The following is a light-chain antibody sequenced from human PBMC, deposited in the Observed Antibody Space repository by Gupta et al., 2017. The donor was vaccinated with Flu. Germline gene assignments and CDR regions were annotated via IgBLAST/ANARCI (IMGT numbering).Light chain of an antibody. CDR2: KAS. J-gene: IGKJ1*01. Sequence: DIQLTQSPSTLSASVGDRVTIPCRASQTIDSWLAWYQKKPGRAPKSLIYKASSLETVLPSRFSGSGSGTEFSLTISRLQPDDFATYYCQQYRSSPWTFGQGTKVEIK. CDR1: QTIDSW. CDR3: QQYRSSPWT. V-gene: IGKV1-5*03.